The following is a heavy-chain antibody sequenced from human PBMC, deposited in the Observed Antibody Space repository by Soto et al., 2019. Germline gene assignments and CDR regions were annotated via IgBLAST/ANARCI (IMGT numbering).Heavy chain of an antibody. CDR3: AHRGVATTTFDS. CDR1: GFSLSTSGVG. V-gene: IGHV2-5*02. D-gene: IGHD5-12*01. J-gene: IGHJ4*02. Sequence: QITLKESGPTLVKPTQTLTLTCTFSGFSLSTSGVGVGWIRQPPGKALEWLALIYWDDDKRYSPSLKPRLTITKDTSKNQVVLTMTNLDPVATATYYCAHRGVATTTFDSWGQGALVTVSS. CDR2: IYWDDDK.